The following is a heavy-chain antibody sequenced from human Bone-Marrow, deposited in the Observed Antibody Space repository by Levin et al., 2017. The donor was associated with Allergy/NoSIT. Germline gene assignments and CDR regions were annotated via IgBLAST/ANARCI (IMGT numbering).Heavy chain of an antibody. Sequence: GESLKISCAASGFTFSSYAMHWVRQAPGKGLEWVAVISYDGSNKYYADSVKGRFTISRDNSKNTLYLQMNSLRAEDTAVYYCARYVDTARVRAGRKGGMDVWGQGTTVTVSS. D-gene: IGHD5-18*01. CDR2: ISYDGSNK. V-gene: IGHV3-30*04. CDR1: GFTFSSYA. CDR3: ARYVDTARVRAGRKGGMDV. J-gene: IGHJ6*02.